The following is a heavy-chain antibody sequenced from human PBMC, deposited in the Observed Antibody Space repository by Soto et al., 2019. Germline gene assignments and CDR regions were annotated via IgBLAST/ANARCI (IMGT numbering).Heavy chain of an antibody. Sequence: ASVKVSCKASGYTSTSYGISWVRQAPGQGLEWMGWISAYNGNTNYAQRLQGRVTMTTDTSTSTAYMELRSLRSDDTAVYYCARRLSRIAARPGGYYYGMDVWGQGTPVTVSS. V-gene: IGHV1-18*01. CDR3: ARRLSRIAARPGGYYYGMDV. CDR1: GYTSTSYG. CDR2: ISAYNGNT. D-gene: IGHD6-6*01. J-gene: IGHJ6*02.